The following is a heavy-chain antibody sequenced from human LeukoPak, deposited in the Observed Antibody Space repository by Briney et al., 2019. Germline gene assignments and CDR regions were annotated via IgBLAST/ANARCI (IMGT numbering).Heavy chain of an antibody. CDR2: ISYDGGNK. D-gene: IGHD3-10*01. CDR1: GFTFSDYG. J-gene: IGHJ4*02. CDR3: AKVFEVRGARRPKDY. V-gene: IGHV3-30*18. Sequence: PGGSLRLSCAASGFTFSDYGMHWVRQAPGKGLEWVALISYDGGNKFYADSVRCRFTISRDNSKNTLFLQMNSLRIEATAVYYCAKVFEVRGARRPKDYWGQGTLVIVSS.